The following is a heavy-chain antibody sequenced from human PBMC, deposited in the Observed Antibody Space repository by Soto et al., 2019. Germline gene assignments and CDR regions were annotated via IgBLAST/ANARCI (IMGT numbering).Heavy chain of an antibody. J-gene: IGHJ6*02. D-gene: IGHD3-9*01. CDR2: IIPIFGTA. CDR3: ARNYDILTDGLDQYYYYGMDV. CDR1: GGTFSSYA. V-gene: IGHV1-69*06. Sequence: SVKVSCKASGGTFSSYAISWVRQAPGQGLEWMGGIIPIFGTANYAQKFQGRVTITADKSTSTAYMELSSLRSEDTAVYYCARNYDILTDGLDQYYYYGMDVWGQGTTVTVSS.